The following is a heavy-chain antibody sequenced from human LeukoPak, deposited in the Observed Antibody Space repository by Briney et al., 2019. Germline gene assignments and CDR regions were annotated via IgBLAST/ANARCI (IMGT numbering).Heavy chain of an antibody. V-gene: IGHV4-59*01. CDR1: GGSISSYY. Sequence: PSETLSLTCTVSGGSISSYYWSWIRQPPGKGLEWIGYISYTGSTNYSPSLQSRVTISVDTSKNQFSLKLSSVTAADTAVYYCARDQGLNFDYWGQGTLVTVSS. CDR3: ARDQGLNFDY. J-gene: IGHJ4*02. D-gene: IGHD6-19*01. CDR2: ISYTGST.